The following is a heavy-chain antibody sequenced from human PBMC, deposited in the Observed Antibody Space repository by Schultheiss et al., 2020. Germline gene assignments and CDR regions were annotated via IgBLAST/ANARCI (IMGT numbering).Heavy chain of an antibody. J-gene: IGHJ5*02. CDR2: ISSSGSTI. V-gene: IGHV3-48*04. CDR3: AKPARDSSGYYPNWFDP. Sequence: GGSLRLSCAASGFTFSSYAMSWVRQAPGKGLEWVSYISSSGSTIYYADSVKGRFTISRDNAKNSLYLQMNSLRAEDTAVYYCAKPARDSSGYYPNWFDPWGQGTLVTVSS. D-gene: IGHD3-22*01. CDR1: GFTFSSYA.